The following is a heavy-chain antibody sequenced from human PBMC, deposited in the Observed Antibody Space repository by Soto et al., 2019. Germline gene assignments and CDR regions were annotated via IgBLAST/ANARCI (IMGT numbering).Heavy chain of an antibody. CDR2: TRSNGEYT. J-gene: IGHJ6*02. D-gene: IGHD2-2*01. CDR3: AKDSQSVSVSAARVYGMDV. Sequence: EVQVLESGGGLVQPGGSLRLSCAGSGFTFSSFAMTWVRQAPGKGLEWVSTTRSNGEYTYYTDSVKGRFTVSRDNSKNALFLEMRSLRAEDTAIYYCAKDSQSVSVSAARVYGMDVWGQGTTVTVSS. V-gene: IGHV3-23*01. CDR1: GFTFSSFA.